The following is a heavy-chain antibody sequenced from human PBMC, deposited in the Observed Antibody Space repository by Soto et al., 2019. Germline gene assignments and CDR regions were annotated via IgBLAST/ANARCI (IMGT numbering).Heavy chain of an antibody. CDR3: ARAAYTYGHFDY. CDR2: IYHSGST. J-gene: IGHJ4*02. Sequence: SETLSLTCAVSGVSISSSNWWNWVRQPPGKGLEWIGQIYHSGSTNYKPSLQGRVTISVDKSKNQFSMKLSSVTAADTAVYYCARAAYTYGHFDYWGQGTLVTVSS. V-gene: IGHV4-4*02. D-gene: IGHD5-18*01. CDR1: GVSISSSNW.